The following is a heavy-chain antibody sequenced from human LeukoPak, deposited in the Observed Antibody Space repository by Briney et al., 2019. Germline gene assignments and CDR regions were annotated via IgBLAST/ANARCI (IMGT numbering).Heavy chain of an antibody. Sequence: GGSLRLSCTASGFTFSDHYMDWVRQAPGKGLEWVARTRDKAKGYTTVYAASVKDRFTISRDDSQNSLFLQINSLKTEDTAVYFCARGGSVTTYNYVYGLDVWGQGTTVTVCS. CDR3: ARGGSVTTYNYVYGLDV. CDR1: GFTFSDHY. CDR2: TRDKAKGYTT. D-gene: IGHD4-17*01. J-gene: IGHJ6*02. V-gene: IGHV3-72*01.